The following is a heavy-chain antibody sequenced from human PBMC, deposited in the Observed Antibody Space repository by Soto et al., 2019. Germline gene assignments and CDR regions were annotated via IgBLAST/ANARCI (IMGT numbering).Heavy chain of an antibody. D-gene: IGHD2-21*01. Sequence: EVHLVESGGGLVKPGGSLRLSCAASGFTFSSYSMNWVRQAPGKGLEWVSTISSRSNDMYYVDSVKGRFTISRDNARNSVYLQMNSLRADDTAVYYCARDVNGGFCGAWGQGTLVTVSS. CDR3: ARDVNGGFCGA. V-gene: IGHV3-21*01. CDR1: GFTFSSYS. J-gene: IGHJ5*02. CDR2: ISSRSNDM.